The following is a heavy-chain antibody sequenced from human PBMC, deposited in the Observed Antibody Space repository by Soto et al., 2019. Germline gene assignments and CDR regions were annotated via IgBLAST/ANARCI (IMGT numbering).Heavy chain of an antibody. CDR2: INAGNGNT. Sequence: QVQLVQSGAEVKKPGASVKVSCKASGYTFTSDAMHWVRQAPGQRLEWMGSINAGNGNTKYSQKFQGRVTITRDTSASTAYMELSSLRSEDTVVYYCARRGSSWQPDYWGQGTLVTVSS. CDR1: GYTFTSDA. V-gene: IGHV1-3*01. J-gene: IGHJ4*02. CDR3: ARRGSSWQPDY. D-gene: IGHD6-13*01.